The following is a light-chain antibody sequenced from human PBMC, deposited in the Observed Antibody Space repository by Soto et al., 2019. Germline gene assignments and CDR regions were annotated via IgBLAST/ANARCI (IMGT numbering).Light chain of an antibody. Sequence: EIVLTQSPGTLSLSPGERATLSCRASQSVSSSYLAWYQHKPGQAPRLLIYGASSRATGIPDRFSGSGSGTDLTLTISRLEPEDFAVYYCQQYGTSPRVTFGQGTRLEIK. CDR2: GAS. CDR3: QQYGTSPRVT. CDR1: QSVSSSY. V-gene: IGKV3-20*01. J-gene: IGKJ5*01.